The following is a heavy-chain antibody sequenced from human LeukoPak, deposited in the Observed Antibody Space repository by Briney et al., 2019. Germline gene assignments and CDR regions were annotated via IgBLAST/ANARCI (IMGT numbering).Heavy chain of an antibody. Sequence: SETLSLTCAVYGGSFSDYYWSWFRQPPGKGLEWIGEINHSGSTNYNPSLKSRVTISVDTSKNQFSLKLSSVTAADTAFYYCARGSYSWNYSFEYWGQGILVTVSS. CDR3: ARGSYSWNYSFEY. V-gene: IGHV4-34*01. CDR2: INHSGST. D-gene: IGHD1-7*01. J-gene: IGHJ4*02. CDR1: GGSFSDYY.